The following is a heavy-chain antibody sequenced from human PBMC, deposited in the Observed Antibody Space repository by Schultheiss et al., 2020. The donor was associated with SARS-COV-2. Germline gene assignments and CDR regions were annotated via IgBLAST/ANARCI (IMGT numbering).Heavy chain of an antibody. CDR2: ISGSGGST. CDR1: GFTFSNAW. J-gene: IGHJ6*02. CDR3: AKLAARGGPVGYYYYGMDV. D-gene: IGHD6-6*01. Sequence: GGSLRLSCAASGFTFSNAWMNWVRQAPGKGLEWVSAISGSGGSTYYADSVKGRFTISRDNSKNTLYLQMNSLRAEDTAVYYCAKLAARGGPVGYYYYGMDVWGQGTTVTVSS. V-gene: IGHV3-23*01.